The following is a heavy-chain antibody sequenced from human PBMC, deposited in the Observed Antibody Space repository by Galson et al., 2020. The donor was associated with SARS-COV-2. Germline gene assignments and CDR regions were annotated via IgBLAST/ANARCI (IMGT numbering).Heavy chain of an antibody. D-gene: IGHD6-13*01. V-gene: IGHV4-61*02. Sequence: SETLSLTCTVSNGSISSGSYYWTWIRQSAGKGLEWIGRIYTSGSTNYNPSLKSRVTISVDPSKNQFSLQLSSVTAADTAVYYRARGAALAFDYWGRGTLVTVSS. CDR1: NGSISSGSYY. CDR2: IYTSGST. CDR3: ARGAALAFDY. J-gene: IGHJ4*02.